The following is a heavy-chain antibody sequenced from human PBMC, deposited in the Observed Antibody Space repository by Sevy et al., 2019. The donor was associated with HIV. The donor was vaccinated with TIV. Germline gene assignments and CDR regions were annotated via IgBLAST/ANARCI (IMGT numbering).Heavy chain of an antibody. D-gene: IGHD4-17*01. J-gene: IGHJ4*02. Sequence: GESLKISCAASGFTFSSYAMSWVRQAPGKGLEWVSAISGSGGSTYYADSVKGRFTISRDNSKNTLYLQMNSLRAEDTAVYYCAKHRADYGDYVYFDYWGQGTLVTVSS. CDR1: GFTFSSYA. V-gene: IGHV3-23*01. CDR3: AKHRADYGDYVYFDY. CDR2: ISGSGGST.